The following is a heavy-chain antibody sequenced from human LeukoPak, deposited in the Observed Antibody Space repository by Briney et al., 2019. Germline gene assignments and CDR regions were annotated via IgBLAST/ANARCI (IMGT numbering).Heavy chain of an antibody. CDR2: ISAYNGNT. Sequence: ASVKVSCKASGYTFTSYGISWVRQAPGQGLEWMGWISAYNGNTNYAQKLQGRVTMTTDTSTSTAYMELRGLRSDDTAVYYCAREYSSSWVLDYYGMDVWGQGTTVTVSS. V-gene: IGHV1-18*01. CDR3: AREYSSSWVLDYYGMDV. D-gene: IGHD6-13*01. CDR1: GYTFTSYG. J-gene: IGHJ6*02.